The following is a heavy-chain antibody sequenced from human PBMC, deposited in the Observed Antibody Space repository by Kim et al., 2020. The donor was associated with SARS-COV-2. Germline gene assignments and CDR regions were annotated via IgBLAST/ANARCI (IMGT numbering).Heavy chain of an antibody. V-gene: IGHV3-30*04. CDR3: ARDKEVSGEGYYYYGMDV. CDR1: GFTHSTYA. CDR2: ISYDGSYK. Sequence: GGSLRLSCAASGFTHSTYAMHWVRQAPGKGLEWVAVISYDGSYKYYADSVKGRFTISRDNSKNTLYLQMNSLRAEDTAVYYCARDKEVSGEGYYYYGMDVWGQGTTVTVSS. D-gene: IGHD6-19*01. J-gene: IGHJ6*02.